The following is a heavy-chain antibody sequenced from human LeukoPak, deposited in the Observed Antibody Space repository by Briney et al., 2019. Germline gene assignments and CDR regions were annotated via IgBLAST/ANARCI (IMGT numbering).Heavy chain of an antibody. CDR1: GDSISSYY. V-gene: IGHV4-4*07. D-gene: IGHD6-19*01. Sequence: PSETLSLTCVVSGDSISSYYWSWIRQPAGKGLEWIGRIHTSGSTNYNPSLKSRVIMSVDTSKNQFSLRLSSVTAADTAVYYCATDRGLAVGGNFDYWGQGALVTVSS. CDR3: ATDRGLAVGGNFDY. CDR2: IHTSGST. J-gene: IGHJ4*02.